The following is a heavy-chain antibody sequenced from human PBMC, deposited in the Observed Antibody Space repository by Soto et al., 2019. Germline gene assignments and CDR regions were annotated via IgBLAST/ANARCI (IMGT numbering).Heavy chain of an antibody. CDR1: GRSISSYY. V-gene: IGHV4-59*12. CDR3: ASLGWNDVRYFDY. D-gene: IGHD1-1*01. CDR2: IYYSGST. Sequence: SETLSLTCTVSGRSISSYYWSWIRQPPGKGLEWIGYIYYSGSTNYNPSLKSRVTISVDTSKNQFSLKLSSVTAADTAVYYCASLGWNDVRYFDYWGQGTLVTVSS. J-gene: IGHJ4*02.